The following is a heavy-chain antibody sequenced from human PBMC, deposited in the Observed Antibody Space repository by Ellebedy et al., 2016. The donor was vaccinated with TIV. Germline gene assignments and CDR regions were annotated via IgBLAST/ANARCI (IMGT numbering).Heavy chain of an antibody. J-gene: IGHJ4*02. CDR1: GFTFNNYG. CDR3: AKDRYGDYVVYFDY. Sequence: PGGSLRLSCAASGFTFNNYGMHWVRQSPGKGLEWVSGISGSGGSTYYGDSVKGRFTISRDNSKNTLYLQMNSLRADDTAVYYCAKDRYGDYVVYFDYWGQGTLVTVSS. D-gene: IGHD4-17*01. V-gene: IGHV3-23*01. CDR2: ISGSGGST.